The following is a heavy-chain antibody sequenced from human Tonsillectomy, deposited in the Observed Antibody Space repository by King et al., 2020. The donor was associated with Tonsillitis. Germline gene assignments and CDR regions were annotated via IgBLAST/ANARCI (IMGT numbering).Heavy chain of an antibody. V-gene: IGHV3-74*01. CDR2: INSDGSST. CDR3: ARWEGTGGLGLYYFDQ. D-gene: IGHD3/OR15-3a*01. J-gene: IGHJ4*02. Sequence: VQLVESGGGLVQPGGSLRLSCAASGFTFSSYWMHWVRQAPGKGLLWVSRINSDGSSTSYADFVKGRFTISRGNAKNTLYLQMNSLRAEDTAVYYCARWEGTGGLGLYYFDQWGQGTLVTVSS. CDR1: GFTFSSYW.